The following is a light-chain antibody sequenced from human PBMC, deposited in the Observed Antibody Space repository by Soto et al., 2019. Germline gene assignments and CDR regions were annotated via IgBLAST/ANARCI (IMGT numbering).Light chain of an antibody. Sequence: EIVLTQSPGTLSLSPGERATLSCRASQSVWGDFLAWYQQKPGQAPRLLIYGASSRATGIPDRFSGSGSGTDFTLTISRLEPEDFAVYYCQQYGSSPWTFAQGTKVEIK. CDR1: QSVWGDF. V-gene: IGKV3-20*01. J-gene: IGKJ1*01. CDR3: QQYGSSPWT. CDR2: GAS.